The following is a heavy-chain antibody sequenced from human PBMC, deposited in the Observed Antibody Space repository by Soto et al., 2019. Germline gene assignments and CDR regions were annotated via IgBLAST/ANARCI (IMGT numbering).Heavy chain of an antibody. Sequence: GGSLRLSCAASGFTVSSNYMSWVRQAPGKGLEWVSVIYSGGSTYYADSVKGRFTISRDNSKNTLYLQMSSLRAEDTAVYYCAKEYSYGYGVDYWGQGTLVTVSS. CDR1: GFTVSSNY. D-gene: IGHD5-18*01. CDR2: IYSGGST. J-gene: IGHJ4*02. CDR3: AKEYSYGYGVDY. V-gene: IGHV3-53*01.